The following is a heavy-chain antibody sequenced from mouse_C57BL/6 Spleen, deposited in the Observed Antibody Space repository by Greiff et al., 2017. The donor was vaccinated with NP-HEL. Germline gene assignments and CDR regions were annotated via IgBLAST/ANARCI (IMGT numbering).Heavy chain of an antibody. J-gene: IGHJ2*01. V-gene: IGHV1-54*01. CDR1: GYAFTNYL. CDR2: INPGSGGT. CDR3: ARYGVTSDY. Sequence: VQLQQSGAELVRPGTSVKVSCKASGYAFTNYLIEWVKQRPGQGLEWIGVINPGSGGTNYNEKFKGKATLTADKSSSTAYMQLSSLTSEDSAVYFCARYGVTSDYWGQGTTLTVSS. D-gene: IGHD2-2*01.